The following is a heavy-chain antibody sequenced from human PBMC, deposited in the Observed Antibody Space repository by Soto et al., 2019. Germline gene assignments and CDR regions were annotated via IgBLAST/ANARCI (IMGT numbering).Heavy chain of an antibody. CDR3: VRGVEITSIGYYFDF. V-gene: IGHV3-53*01. Sequence: GRSLRLSCAASGFSVSSNYMSWVRQAPGKGLEWVSVIYSGGSTYYADSVMGRFTISRDNSKNTLYLQMYSLRAEETAVYFCVRGVEITSIGYYFDFWGQGTLVTASS. CDR2: IYSGGST. CDR1: GFSVSSNY. D-gene: IGHD2-15*01. J-gene: IGHJ4*02.